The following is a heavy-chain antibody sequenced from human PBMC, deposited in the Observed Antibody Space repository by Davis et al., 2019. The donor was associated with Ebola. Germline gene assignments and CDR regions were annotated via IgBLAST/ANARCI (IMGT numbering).Heavy chain of an antibody. CDR2: VSGSGGRT. D-gene: IGHD2-2*02. Sequence: GGSLRLSCAASGFTFSSYAMSWVRQAPGKGPEWVSTVSGSGGRTFYAASVKGRFTVSRDNSKNTLYLEIRSLRAEDTAVYYCAKDRRGQIGLYFELDYWGQGTLVTVSS. CDR1: GFTFSSYA. J-gene: IGHJ4*02. CDR3: AKDRRGQIGLYFELDY. V-gene: IGHV3-23*01.